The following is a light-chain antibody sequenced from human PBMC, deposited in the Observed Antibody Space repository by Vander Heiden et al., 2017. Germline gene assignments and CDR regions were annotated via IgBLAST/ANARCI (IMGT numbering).Light chain of an antibody. CDR1: QSLLHSNGYNY. J-gene: IGKJ1*01. V-gene: IGKV2-28*01. Sequence: DIVMTQSPLSLPVTPGEPASISCRSSQSLLHSNGYNYLDWYLQKPGQSPQLLIYLGSNRASGVPDRFSGSGSGTDFTLKISRVEAEDVGVYYCMQALQTHKVDQGTRVEIK. CDR3: MQALQTHK. CDR2: LGS.